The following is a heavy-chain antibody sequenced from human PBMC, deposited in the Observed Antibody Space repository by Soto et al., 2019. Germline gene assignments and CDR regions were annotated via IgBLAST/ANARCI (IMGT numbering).Heavy chain of an antibody. D-gene: IGHD6-19*01. CDR2: ISGSGDST. Sequence: GGSLRLSCAASGFTFSSYAMNWVRQAPGKGLEWVSVISGSGDSTYYADSVKGRYTISRDNSKNTLYLQMNSLRAEDTAVYYCARRSSGWYFDYWGQGTLVTVSS. CDR3: ARRSSGWYFDY. J-gene: IGHJ4*02. V-gene: IGHV3-23*01. CDR1: GFTFSSYA.